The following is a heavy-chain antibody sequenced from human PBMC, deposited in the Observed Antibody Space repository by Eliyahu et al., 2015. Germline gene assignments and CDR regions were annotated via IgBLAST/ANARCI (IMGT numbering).Heavy chain of an antibody. CDR2: ISGSGGST. Sequence: EVQLVESGGGLVQPGGSLRLSCAASGFTFSSYAMSWVRQAPGKGLEWVSAISGSGGSTHYADSVKGRFTISRDNSKNTLYLQMNSLRAEDTAVYYCHGSTAIPLNWFDPWGQGTLVTVSS. D-gene: IGHD2-2*02. CDR3: HGSTAIPLNWFDP. CDR1: GFTFSSYA. V-gene: IGHV3-23*04. J-gene: IGHJ5*02.